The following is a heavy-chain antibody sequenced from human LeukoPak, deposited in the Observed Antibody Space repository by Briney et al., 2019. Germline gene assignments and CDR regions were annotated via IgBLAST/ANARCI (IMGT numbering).Heavy chain of an antibody. D-gene: IGHD2-8*01. J-gene: IGHJ4*02. Sequence: GGSLRLSCAASGFTFSDYYMSWIRQAPGKGLEWVSYISSSGSTIYYADSVKGRFTISRDNAKNSLYLQMNSLRAEDTAVYYCAKARYCTTSNCYFFDYWGQGTLVTVSS. CDR2: ISSSGSTI. CDR3: AKARYCTTSNCYFFDY. V-gene: IGHV3-11*01. CDR1: GFTFSDYY.